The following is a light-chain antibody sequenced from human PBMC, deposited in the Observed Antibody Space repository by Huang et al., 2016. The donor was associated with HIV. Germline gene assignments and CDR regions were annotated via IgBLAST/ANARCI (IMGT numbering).Light chain of an antibody. Sequence: DIQMTQSPSSLPASVGDRVTITCRASQGISNSLAWYQQKPGKAPKLRLYAASKLESGVPSRFSGSASGTDYTLTISSLQPEDFATYYCQQYWSTPPATFGQGTKVEIK. J-gene: IGKJ1*01. V-gene: IGKV1-NL1*01. CDR1: QGISNS. CDR2: AAS. CDR3: QQYWSTPPAT.